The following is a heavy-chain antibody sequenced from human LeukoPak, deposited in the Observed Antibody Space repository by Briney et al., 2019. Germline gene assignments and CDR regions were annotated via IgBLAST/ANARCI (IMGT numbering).Heavy chain of an antibody. Sequence: PSETLSLTCTVSGYSISSGYYWGWIRQPPGKGLEWIGSIYHSGSTYYNPSLKSRVTISVDTSKNQFSLKLSSVTAADTAVYYCARYPVDYDSSGYYGPRFDYWGQGTLVTVSS. CDR2: IYHSGST. CDR3: ARYPVDYDSSGYYGPRFDY. D-gene: IGHD3-22*01. J-gene: IGHJ4*02. CDR1: GYSISSGYY. V-gene: IGHV4-38-2*02.